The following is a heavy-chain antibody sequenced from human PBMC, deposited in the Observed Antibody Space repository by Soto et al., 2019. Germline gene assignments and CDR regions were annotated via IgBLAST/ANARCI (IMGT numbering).Heavy chain of an antibody. V-gene: IGHV3-33*01. J-gene: IGHJ4*02. CDR1: GFTFSSYG. CDR2: IWYDGSNK. D-gene: IGHD2-21*02. Sequence: QPGGSLRLSCAASGFTFSSYGMHWVRQAPGKGLEWVAVIWYDGSNKYYADSVKGRFTISRDNSKNTLYLQMNSLRAEDTAVYYCATELSAYCGGDCYSGYFDYWGQGTLVTVSS. CDR3: ATELSAYCGGDCYSGYFDY.